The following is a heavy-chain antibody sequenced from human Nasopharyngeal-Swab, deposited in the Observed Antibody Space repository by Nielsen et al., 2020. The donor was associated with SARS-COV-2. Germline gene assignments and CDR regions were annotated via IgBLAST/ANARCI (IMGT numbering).Heavy chain of an antibody. D-gene: IGHD3-9*01. CDR3: ARAPYDVSTALYGGDYYNYYAMDV. CDR1: GGSFSGHQ. CDR2: INHSGST. J-gene: IGHJ6*02. V-gene: IGHV4-34*01. Sequence: SDTLSLTCAVYGGSFSGHQWSWVRQPPGKGLEWFGEINHSGSTKYTPSLKSRVTISVDTSKNQFSLKLSSVTAADTAVYYCARAPYDVSTALYGGDYYNYYAMDVWGQGTTVTVSS.